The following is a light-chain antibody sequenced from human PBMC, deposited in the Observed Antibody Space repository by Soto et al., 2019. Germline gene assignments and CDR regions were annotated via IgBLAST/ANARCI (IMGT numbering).Light chain of an antibody. CDR1: QTITNW. V-gene: IGKV1-5*01. CDR3: QQYKSFWT. CDR2: DAS. Sequence: QITQSPSILPASVGSRVTITFRSSQTITNWLAWYQQKPGKAPRLLIYDASSLESWVPSRFSGSGSGTEFTLTISSLQSEDFATYYCQQYKSFWTFGQGTKVDI. J-gene: IGKJ1*01.